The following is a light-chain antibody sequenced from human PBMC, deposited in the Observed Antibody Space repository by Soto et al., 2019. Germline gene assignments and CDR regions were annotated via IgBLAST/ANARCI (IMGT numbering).Light chain of an antibody. Sequence: DIHLTHSTSFLSASVGDGVTMTCRASQGISSYLAWYQQKPGKDPKLLIYAASTLQSGVRSRFSGSGSGTEFTLTISSLQPEDFATYYCQQLNSYPFGPGTKVDIK. V-gene: IGKV1-9*01. J-gene: IGKJ3*01. CDR1: QGISSY. CDR3: QQLNSYP. CDR2: AAS.